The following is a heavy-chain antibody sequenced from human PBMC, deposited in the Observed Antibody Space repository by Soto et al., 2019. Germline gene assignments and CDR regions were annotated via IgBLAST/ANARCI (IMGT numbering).Heavy chain of an antibody. D-gene: IGHD3-10*01. J-gene: IGHJ6*02. CDR3: ARSTDSGTYSASRYIGMDV. Sequence: RASVKVSCKASGYTFTLYSLHWVRQAPGQRLEWMGWIIAGKGDTKYSQKFQGRVTITRDTSARTAYMELSSLRTEDTAVYYCARSTDSGTYSASRYIGMDVWGQGTTVTVSS. V-gene: IGHV1-3*01. CDR1: GYTFTLYS. CDR2: IIAGKGDT.